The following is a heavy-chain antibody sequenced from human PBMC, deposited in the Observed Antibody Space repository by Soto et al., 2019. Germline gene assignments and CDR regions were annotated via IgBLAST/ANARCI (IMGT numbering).Heavy chain of an antibody. CDR2: INHSGST. J-gene: IGHJ3*02. D-gene: IGHD1-26*01. CDR1: GGSFSGYY. CDR3: ARGKSYKDAFDI. V-gene: IGHV4-34*01. Sequence: QVQLQQWGAGLLKPSETLSLTCAVYGGSFSGYYWSWIRQPPGKGLEWIGEINHSGSTNYNPSLKSRFTISVDTSKNQSSLKLSSVTAADTAVYYCARGKSYKDAFDIWGQGTMVTVSS.